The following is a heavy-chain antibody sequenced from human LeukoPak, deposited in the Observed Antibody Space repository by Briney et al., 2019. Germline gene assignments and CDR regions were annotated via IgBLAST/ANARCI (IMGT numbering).Heavy chain of an antibody. J-gene: IGHJ6*03. CDR2: IYHSGST. D-gene: IGHD1-7*01. V-gene: IGHV4-30-2*01. CDR3: AREATGTTPYYYYYMGV. CDR1: GSSISSGGYY. Sequence: SETLSLTCTVSGSSISSGGYYWSWIRRPPGKGLEWIGYIYHSGSTYYNPSLKSRVTISVDRSKNQFSLKLSSVTAADTAVYYCAREATGTTPYYYYYMGVWGKGTTVTVSS.